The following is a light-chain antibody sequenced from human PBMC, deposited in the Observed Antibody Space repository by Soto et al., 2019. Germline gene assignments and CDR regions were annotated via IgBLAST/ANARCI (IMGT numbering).Light chain of an antibody. CDR2: AAS. CDR3: QQSYSNPWT. V-gene: IGKV1-39*01. Sequence: DIQMTQSPSSLSASVGDRVTITCRASQSISSYLNWYQQKPGKAPKLLIYAASSLQSGVPSRFRGSGSGTEFTLTISSLQPEDFATYYCQQSYSNPWTFGQGTKVDI. CDR1: QSISSY. J-gene: IGKJ1*01.